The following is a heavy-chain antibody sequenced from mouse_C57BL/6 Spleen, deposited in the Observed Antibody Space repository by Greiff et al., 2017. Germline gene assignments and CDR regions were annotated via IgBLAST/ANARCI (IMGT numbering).Heavy chain of an antibody. CDR3: GRWPYDYDGYYYAIDY. J-gene: IGHJ4*01. V-gene: IGHV1-64*01. CDR1: GYTFTSYS. Sequence: QVQLQQPGAELVKPGASVKLSCKASGYTFTSYSMHWVKQRPGQGLEWIGMIYPNSGSTNYNEKFKSKATLTADKSSSTAYMKLSSLTSEDSAVYYCGRWPYDYDGYYYAIDYWGQGTSVTVSA. CDR2: IYPNSGST. D-gene: IGHD1-2*01.